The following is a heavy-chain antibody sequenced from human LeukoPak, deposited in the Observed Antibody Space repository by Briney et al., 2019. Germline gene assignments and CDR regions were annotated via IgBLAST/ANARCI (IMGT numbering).Heavy chain of an antibody. J-gene: IGHJ4*02. Sequence: GGSLRLSCAASGFTFDDYAMHWVRQAPGKGLEWVSGISWNSGSIGYADSVKGRFTISRDNAKNSLYLQMNSLRAEDTALYYYARSGGYDDYWGQGTLVTVSS. CDR1: GFTFDDYA. D-gene: IGHD5-12*01. V-gene: IGHV3-9*01. CDR3: ARSGGYDDY. CDR2: ISWNSGSI.